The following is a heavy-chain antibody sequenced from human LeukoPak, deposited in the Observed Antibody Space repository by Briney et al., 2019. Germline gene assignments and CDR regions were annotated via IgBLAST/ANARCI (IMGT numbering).Heavy chain of an antibody. CDR1: GGSFSGYY. J-gene: IGHJ4*02. CDR2: INHSGST. CDR3: ARHAVYAGSGWSFDY. Sequence: SETLSLTCAVYGGSFSGYYWSWIRQPPGKGLGWIGEINHSGSTNYNPSLKSRVTISVDTSKNQFSLNLSSVTAADTAVYYCARHAVYAGSGWSFDYWGQGTLITVSS. V-gene: IGHV4-34*01. D-gene: IGHD6-19*01.